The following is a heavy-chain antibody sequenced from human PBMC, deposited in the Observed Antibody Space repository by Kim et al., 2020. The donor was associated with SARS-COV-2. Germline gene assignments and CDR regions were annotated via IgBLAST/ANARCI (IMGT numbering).Heavy chain of an antibody. Sequence: SETLSLTCAVYGGSFSGYYWSWIRQPPGKGLEWIGEINHSGSTNYNPSLKSRVTISVDTSKNQFSLKLSSVTAADTAVYYCARGNDIAVAGRGGGYWGQGTLVTVSS. V-gene: IGHV4-34*01. J-gene: IGHJ4*02. CDR3: ARGNDIAVAGRGGGY. CDR1: GGSFSGYY. D-gene: IGHD6-19*01. CDR2: INHSGST.